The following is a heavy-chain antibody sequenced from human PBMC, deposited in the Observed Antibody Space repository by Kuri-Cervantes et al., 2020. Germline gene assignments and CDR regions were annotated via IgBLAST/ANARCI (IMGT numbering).Heavy chain of an antibody. Sequence: SETLSLTCTVSGGSISSYYWSWIRQPPGKGLEWIGYIYYSGSTNYNPSLKSRVTISVDTSKNQFSLKLSPVTAADTAVYYCARDNYGSLDFWGQGTMVTVSS. J-gene: IGHJ3*01. V-gene: IGHV4-59*13. CDR3: ARDNYGSLDF. CDR2: IYYSGST. D-gene: IGHD3-10*01. CDR1: GGSISSYY.